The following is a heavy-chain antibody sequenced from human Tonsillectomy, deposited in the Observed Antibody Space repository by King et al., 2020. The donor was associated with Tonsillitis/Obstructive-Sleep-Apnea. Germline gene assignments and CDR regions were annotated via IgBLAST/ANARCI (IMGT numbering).Heavy chain of an antibody. V-gene: IGHV4-31*03. J-gene: IGHJ4*02. CDR2: ICYIGST. CDR3: ARNTYYYDSSGYFIPRYFDY. CDR1: GGSISSGGYY. Sequence: VRLQESGPGLVKPSQTLFLTCTVSGGSISSGGYYWSWIRQHPGKGLEWIGYICYIGSTYYNPSLKSRVTISVDTSKNQFSLKRSSVTAADTAVYYCARNTYYYDSSGYFIPRYFDYWGQGTLVTVSS. D-gene: IGHD3-22*01.